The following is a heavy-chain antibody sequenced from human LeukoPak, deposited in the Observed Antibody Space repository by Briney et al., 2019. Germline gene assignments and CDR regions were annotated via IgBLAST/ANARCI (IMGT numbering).Heavy chain of an antibody. J-gene: IGHJ6*02. CDR3: ARPYYSNYYYYGMDV. CDR2: IWYDGSNK. D-gene: IGHD4-11*01. Sequence: PGRSLRLSCAASGFTFSSNGMHWVRQAPGKGLEWVGVIWYDGSNKYYADSVKGRFTISRDNSKNTLYLQMDSLRDEDTAVYYCARPYYSNYYYYGMDVWGQGTTVTVSS. CDR1: GFTFSSNG. V-gene: IGHV3-33*01.